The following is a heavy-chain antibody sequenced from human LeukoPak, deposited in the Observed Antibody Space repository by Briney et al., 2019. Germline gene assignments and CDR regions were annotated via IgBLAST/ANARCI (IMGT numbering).Heavy chain of an antibody. Sequence: GGSPRLSCAASGFTFSSYEMNWVRQAPGKGLEWVSYISSSGSTIYYADSVKGRFTISRDNAKNSLYLQMNSLRAEDTAVYYCAREEEGTLDGFDIWGQGTMVTVSS. CDR2: ISSSGSTI. V-gene: IGHV3-48*03. CDR3: AREEEGTLDGFDI. CDR1: GFTFSSYE. J-gene: IGHJ3*02. D-gene: IGHD1-7*01.